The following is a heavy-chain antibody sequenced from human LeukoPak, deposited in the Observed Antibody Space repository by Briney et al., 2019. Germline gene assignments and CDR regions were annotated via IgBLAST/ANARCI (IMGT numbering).Heavy chain of an antibody. CDR1: GVSISSYY. CDR3: ARSGWLQFDYFDY. Sequence: SETLSLTCTVSGVSISSYYWSWIRQPPGKGLEWIGSIYYTGSTNYNPSLKSRVTISVDTSKNQFSLKLSSVTAAETAVYYCARSGWLQFDYFDYWGQGILVTVSS. V-gene: IGHV4-59*01. D-gene: IGHD5-24*01. J-gene: IGHJ4*02. CDR2: IYYTGST.